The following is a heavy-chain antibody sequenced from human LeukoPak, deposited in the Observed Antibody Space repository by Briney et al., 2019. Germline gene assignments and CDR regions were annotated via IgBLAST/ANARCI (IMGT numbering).Heavy chain of an antibody. J-gene: IGHJ4*02. D-gene: IGHD5-24*01. CDR2: ITGSGGGT. CDR1: GFTFSSYS. Sequence: GGSLRLSCAASGFTFSSYSMNWVRQAPGKGLEWVSPITGSGGGTYYADSVKGRFSISRDNSKNTLYLQMYSLRAEDTALYYCAKDQNAYNYVFDYWGQGTLVTVSS. CDR3: AKDQNAYNYVFDY. V-gene: IGHV3-23*01.